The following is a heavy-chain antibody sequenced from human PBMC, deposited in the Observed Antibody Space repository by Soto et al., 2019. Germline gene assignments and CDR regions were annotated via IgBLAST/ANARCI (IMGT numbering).Heavy chain of an antibody. J-gene: IGHJ3*02. D-gene: IGHD1-26*01. CDR1: GYTFTSYD. Sequence: QVQLVQSGAEVKKPGASVKVSCKASGYTFTSYDINWVRQATGQGLEWMGWMNPNSGNTGYAQKFQGRVTMTRNTSISTAYMELSSLRSEDTAVYYCARVPGEWDLLGSYDAFDIWGQGTMVTVSS. CDR3: ARVPGEWDLLGSYDAFDI. CDR2: MNPNSGNT. V-gene: IGHV1-8*01.